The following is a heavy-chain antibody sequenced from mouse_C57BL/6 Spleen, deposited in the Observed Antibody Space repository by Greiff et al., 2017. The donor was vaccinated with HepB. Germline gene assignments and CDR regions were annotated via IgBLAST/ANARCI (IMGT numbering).Heavy chain of an antibody. CDR1: GFSLTSYG. CDR3: ATLITTVVGAMDY. J-gene: IGHJ4*01. V-gene: IGHV2-3*01. CDR2: IWGDG. Sequence: VQLQESGPGLVAPSQSLSITCTVSGFSLTSYGVSWVRQPPGKGLEWLGVIWGDGSISKDNSKSQVFLKLNSLQTDDTATYYCATLITTVVGAMDYWGQGTSVTVSS. D-gene: IGHD1-1*01.